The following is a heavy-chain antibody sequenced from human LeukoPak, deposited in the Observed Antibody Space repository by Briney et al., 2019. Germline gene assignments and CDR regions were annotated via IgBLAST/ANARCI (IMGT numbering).Heavy chain of an antibody. V-gene: IGHV4-61*02. CDR3: ARHYGSGLDWFDP. Sequence: PSQTLSLTCTVSGGSISSGSYYWSWIRQPAGKGLEWIGRIYTSGSTNYNPSIKSRVTISVDASKNQLSLKLSSVTAADTAMYYCARHYGSGLDWFDPWGQGTLVTVSS. CDR2: IYTSGST. J-gene: IGHJ5*02. CDR1: GGSISSGSYY. D-gene: IGHD3-10*01.